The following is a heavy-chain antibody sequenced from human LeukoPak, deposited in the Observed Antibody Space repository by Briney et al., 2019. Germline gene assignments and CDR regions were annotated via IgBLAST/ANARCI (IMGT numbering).Heavy chain of an antibody. Sequence: SETLSPTCVVSGAPIAGVNGWGGARHPPGKGLGGFGEIYHSGSTNYNPSLKSRVTISVDKSKNQFSLKLSSVTAADTAVYYCARAPAVAGTRVWFDPWGQGTLVTVSS. CDR3: ARAPAVAGTRVWFDP. CDR2: IYHSGST. V-gene: IGHV4-4*02. CDR1: GAPIAGVNG. J-gene: IGHJ5*02. D-gene: IGHD6-19*01.